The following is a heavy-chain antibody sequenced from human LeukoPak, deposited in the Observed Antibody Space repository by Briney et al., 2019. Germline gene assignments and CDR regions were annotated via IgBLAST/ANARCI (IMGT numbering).Heavy chain of an antibody. D-gene: IGHD4-17*01. J-gene: IGHJ5*02. V-gene: IGHV4-34*01. Sequence: PSETLSLTCAVYGGSFSGYYWSWIRQPPGKGLEWIGEINHSGTTNYNPSLKSRVTISVDTSKNQFSLKLSSVTAADTAVYYCARARAVTSWFDPWGQGTLVAVSS. CDR2: INHSGTT. CDR1: GGSFSGYY. CDR3: ARARAVTSWFDP.